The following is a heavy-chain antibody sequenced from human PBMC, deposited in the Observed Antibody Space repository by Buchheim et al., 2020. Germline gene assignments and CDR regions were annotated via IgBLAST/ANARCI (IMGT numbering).Heavy chain of an antibody. J-gene: IGHJ5*02. D-gene: IGHD5-18*01. Sequence: QVQLQQWGAGLLKPSETLSFTCAVYGGSFSGYYWSWIRQPPGKGLEWIGEINHSGSTNYNPSLKSRVTISVDTSKNQFSLKLSSVTAADTAVYYCARGIRGIQLWPRNWFDPWGQGTL. CDR2: INHSGST. V-gene: IGHV4-34*01. CDR1: GGSFSGYY. CDR3: ARGIRGIQLWPRNWFDP.